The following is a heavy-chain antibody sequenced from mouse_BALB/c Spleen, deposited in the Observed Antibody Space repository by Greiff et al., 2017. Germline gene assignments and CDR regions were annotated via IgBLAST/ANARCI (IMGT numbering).Heavy chain of an antibody. Sequence: VQLVESGPGLVAPSQSLSITCTVSGFSLTDYGVSWIRQPPGKGLEWLGVIWGGGSTYYNSALKSRLSISKDNSKSQVFLKMNSLQTDDTAMYYCAKGENYGYDRVPAYWGQGTLVTVSA. J-gene: IGHJ3*01. D-gene: IGHD2-2*01. CDR1: GFSLTDYG. CDR3: AKGENYGYDRVPAY. CDR2: IWGGGST. V-gene: IGHV2-6-5*01.